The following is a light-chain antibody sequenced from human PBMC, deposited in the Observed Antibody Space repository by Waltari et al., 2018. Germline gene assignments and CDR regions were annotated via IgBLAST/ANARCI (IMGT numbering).Light chain of an antibody. V-gene: IGKV1-39*01. J-gene: IGKJ2*01. CDR1: QSINNN. Sequence: DIQMTQSPSSLSASVVDRVTITCRSSQSINNNLKWYQQKPGQAAKLLVYAASSLQTGVPSRFSSSGSGTDFTLTISSLQPEDFASYSCQQSYRVPYTFGRGTKVEIK. CDR2: AAS. CDR3: QQSYRVPYT.